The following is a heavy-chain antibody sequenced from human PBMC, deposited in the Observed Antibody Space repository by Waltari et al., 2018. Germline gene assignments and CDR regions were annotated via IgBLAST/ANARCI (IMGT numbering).Heavy chain of an antibody. V-gene: IGHV1-2*02. J-gene: IGHJ4*02. CDR3: ARRPVDYRNPRFDY. Sequence: VQLVQSGAEVKTPGASVKVSCKASGYTFTDYSIHWVRQAPGQGLEWMGWVNPDSGGTNYAQKFQGRVTMTRDTSISTAYMELNNLGSDDTALYYCARRPVDYRNPRFDYWGQGTLVPVGS. CDR2: VNPDSGGT. D-gene: IGHD4-4*01. CDR1: GYTFTDYS.